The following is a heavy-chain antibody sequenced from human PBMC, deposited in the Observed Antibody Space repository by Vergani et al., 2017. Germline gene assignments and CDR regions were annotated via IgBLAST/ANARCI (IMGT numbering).Heavy chain of an antibody. CDR3: ARDIGRNYDYYGKDF. V-gene: IGHV3-30*02. J-gene: IGHJ6*02. CDR1: GFKFSQFG. D-gene: IGHD3-10*01. CDR2: IRSDESRR. Sequence: QVQLVESGGGVVQPGTSLRLSCEASGFKFSQFGMHWVRQGPGKGLEWVASIRSDESRRYYGDSMEGPFTISRDNSKNTLYLQMKSLRPEDTAVYYCARDIGRNYDYYGKDFWDQRTTVIFSS.